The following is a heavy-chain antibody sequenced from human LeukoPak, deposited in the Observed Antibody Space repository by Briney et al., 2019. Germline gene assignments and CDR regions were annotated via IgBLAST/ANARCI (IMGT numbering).Heavy chain of an antibody. CDR2: IWYDGSNK. CDR1: GFTFSSYG. CDR3: AKGIAVAGAYYYHYMDV. V-gene: IGHV3-33*06. J-gene: IGHJ6*03. D-gene: IGHD6-19*01. Sequence: GGSLRLSCAASGFTFSSYGMHWVRQAPGKGLEWVAVIWYDGSNKYYADSVKGRFTISGDNSKNTLYLQMNSLRAEDTAVYYCAKGIAVAGAYYYHYMDVWGKGTTVTVSS.